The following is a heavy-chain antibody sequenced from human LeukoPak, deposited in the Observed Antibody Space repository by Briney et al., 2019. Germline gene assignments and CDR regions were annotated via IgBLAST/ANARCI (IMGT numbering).Heavy chain of an antibody. CDR1: GFTFSSYG. Sequence: GGSLRLSCAASGFTFSSYGMHWVRQAPGKGLEWVAVISYDGSNKYYADSVKGRFTISRDNSKNTLYLQMNSLRAEDTAVYYCAKTDTAMAWYYYYGMDVWGQGTTVTVSS. CDR2: ISYDGSNK. V-gene: IGHV3-30*18. J-gene: IGHJ6*02. CDR3: AKTDTAMAWYYYYGMDV. D-gene: IGHD5-18*01.